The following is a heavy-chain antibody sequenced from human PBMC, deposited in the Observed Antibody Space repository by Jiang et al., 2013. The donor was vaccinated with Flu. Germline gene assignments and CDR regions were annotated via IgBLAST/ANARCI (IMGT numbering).Heavy chain of an antibody. Sequence: KPSETLSLTCAVYGGSFSGYYWSWIRQPPGKGLEWIGEINHSGSTNYNPSLKSRVSVSIDTSKNQFSLNLSSVTAADTAVYYCARGVTDGNWGQGTLVTVSS. V-gene: IGHV4-34*01. J-gene: IGHJ4*02. CDR2: INHSGST. D-gene: IGHD2-21*02. CDR1: GGSFSGYY. CDR3: ARGVTDGN.